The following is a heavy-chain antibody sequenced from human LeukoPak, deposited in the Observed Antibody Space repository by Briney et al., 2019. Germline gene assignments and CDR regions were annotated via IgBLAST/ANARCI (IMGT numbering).Heavy chain of an antibody. CDR1: GFTFDDYA. V-gene: IGHV3-23*01. CDR3: AKDRVLTSANYFDY. Sequence: PGGSLRLSCAASGFTFDDYAMSWVRQAPGKGLEWVSAISGSGGSTYYADSVKGRFTISRDNSKNTLYLQMNSLRAEDTAVYYCAKDRVLTSANYFDYWGQGTLVTVSS. D-gene: IGHD2-2*01. CDR2: ISGSGGST. J-gene: IGHJ4*02.